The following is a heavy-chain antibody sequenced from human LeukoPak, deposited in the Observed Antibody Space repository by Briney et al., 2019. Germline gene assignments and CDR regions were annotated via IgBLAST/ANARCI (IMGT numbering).Heavy chain of an antibody. D-gene: IGHD3-10*01. V-gene: IGHV4-61*03. CDR3: GRSQNYYGSGDY. CDR2: IYYTGKT. J-gene: IGHJ4*02. CDR1: GDSVSNGNYY. Sequence: PSETLSLTCTVSGDSVSNGNYYWSWLRQPPGKALEWIGYIYYTGKTYYNPSLEGRVTILVDTSRNHFSVKLSSVTAADTAVYYCGRSQNYYGSGDYWSQGTLVTVSS.